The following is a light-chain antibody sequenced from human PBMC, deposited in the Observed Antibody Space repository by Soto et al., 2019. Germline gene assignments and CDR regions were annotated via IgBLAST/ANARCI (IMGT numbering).Light chain of an antibody. V-gene: IGKV3-15*01. CDR2: GAS. CDR1: QTIENK. CDR3: QQYKDWRT. Sequence: IVMTQSPSTLSVSPGERATISCRASQTIENKLAWYQQRPGQAPRLLIYGASIRPTGIPARFSGSGSGTVFTLTISGLQSEYVGVYYCQQYKDWRTFGQGTKVDIK. J-gene: IGKJ1*01.